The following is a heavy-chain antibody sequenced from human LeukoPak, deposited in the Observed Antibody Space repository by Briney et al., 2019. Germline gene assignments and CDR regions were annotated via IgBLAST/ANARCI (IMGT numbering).Heavy chain of an antibody. CDR1: GFTFSSYS. J-gene: IGHJ4*02. Sequence: GGSLRLSCAASGFTFSSYSMNWVRQAPGKGLEWVSYISSSSSTIYYADSVKGRFTISRDNAKNSLYLQMNSLRAEDTAVYYCARDTRRFLEWLLGGNFDYWGQGTLVTVSS. D-gene: IGHD3-3*01. CDR3: ARDTRRFLEWLLGGNFDY. V-gene: IGHV3-48*01. CDR2: ISSSSSTI.